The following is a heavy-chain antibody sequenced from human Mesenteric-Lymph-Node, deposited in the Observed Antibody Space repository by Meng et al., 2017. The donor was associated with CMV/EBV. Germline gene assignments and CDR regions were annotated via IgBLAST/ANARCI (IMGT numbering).Heavy chain of an antibody. CDR2: ISSSSSYI. V-gene: IGHV3-21*01. D-gene: IGHD3-3*01. J-gene: IGHJ4*02. Sequence: GESLKISCAASGFTFSSCNMIWVRQAPGKGLEWVSSISSSSSYIYYADSVKGRFTISRDNAKNSLYLQMNSLRAEDAAVYYCARESGSSDFWSGYYREGVDYWGQGTLVTVSS. CDR3: ARESGSSDFWSGYYREGVDY. CDR1: GFTFSSCN.